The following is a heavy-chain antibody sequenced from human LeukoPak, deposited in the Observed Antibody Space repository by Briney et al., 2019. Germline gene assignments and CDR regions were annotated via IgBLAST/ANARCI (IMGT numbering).Heavy chain of an antibody. CDR1: GYTFTSYG. V-gene: IGHV1-18*01. Sequence: ASVKVSCKASGYTFTSYGISWVRQAPGQGLEWMGWISAYNGNTNYAQKLQGRVTMTTDTSTSTAYMELRSLRSDDTAVYYCARGHYSTSSHYHYYYMDVWGKGTTVTVSS. CDR3: ARGHYSTSSHYHYYYMDV. D-gene: IGHD6-6*01. CDR2: ISAYNGNT. J-gene: IGHJ6*03.